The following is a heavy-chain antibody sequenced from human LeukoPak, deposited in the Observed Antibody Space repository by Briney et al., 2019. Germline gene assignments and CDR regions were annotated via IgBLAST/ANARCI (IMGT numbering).Heavy chain of an antibody. CDR1: GGSISSGSYY. V-gene: IGHV4-61*02. Sequence: SETLSLTCTVSGGSISSGSYYWSWIRQPAGKGLEWIGRIYTSGSTNYNPSLKSRVTISVDTSKNQSSLKLSSVTAADTAVYYCARVGYYYDSSGYFDYWGQGTLVTVSS. D-gene: IGHD3-22*01. J-gene: IGHJ4*02. CDR2: IYTSGST. CDR3: ARVGYYYDSSGYFDY.